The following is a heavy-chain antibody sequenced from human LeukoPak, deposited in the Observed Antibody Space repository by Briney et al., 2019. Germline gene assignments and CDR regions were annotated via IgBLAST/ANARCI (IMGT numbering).Heavy chain of an antibody. J-gene: IGHJ4*02. D-gene: IGHD2-15*01. CDR2: INHSGST. CDR3: ARGTLRVVPWPLDY. Sequence: SETLSLTCAVYGGSFSGYYWSWIRQPPGKGLEWIGKINHSGSTNYNPSLKSRVTISVDTSKNQFSLKLSSVTAADTAVYYCARGTLRVVPWPLDYWGQGTLVTVSS. V-gene: IGHV4-34*01. CDR1: GGSFSGYY.